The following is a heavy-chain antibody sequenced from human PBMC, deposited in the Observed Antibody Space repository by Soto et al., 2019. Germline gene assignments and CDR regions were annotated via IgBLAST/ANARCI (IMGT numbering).Heavy chain of an antibody. CDR1: GYTFTSYY. D-gene: IGHD6-6*01. V-gene: IGHV1-46*03. Sequence: QVQLVQSGAEVKKPGASVKVSCKASGYTFTSYYMHWVRQAPGQGLEWMGIINPSGGSTSYAQKFRGRVTMTRDTSTSTVYRGRGSLRSEDTAVYYCAREGGGEYSSSSLDYWGQGTLVTVSS. CDR2: INPSGGST. CDR3: AREGGGEYSSSSLDY. J-gene: IGHJ4*02.